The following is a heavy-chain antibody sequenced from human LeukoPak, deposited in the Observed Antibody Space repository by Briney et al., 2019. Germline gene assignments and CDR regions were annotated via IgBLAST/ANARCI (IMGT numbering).Heavy chain of an antibody. CDR1: GGSFSGYY. V-gene: IGHV4-59*01. J-gene: IGHJ4*02. CDR2: IYYSGST. CDR3: ASGYDFGY. D-gene: IGHD5-12*01. Sequence: SETLSLTCAVYGGSFSGYYWSWIRQPPGKGLEWIGYIYYSGSTNYNPSLKSRVTISVDTSKNQFSLKLSSVTAADAAVYYCASGYDFGYWGQGTLVTVSS.